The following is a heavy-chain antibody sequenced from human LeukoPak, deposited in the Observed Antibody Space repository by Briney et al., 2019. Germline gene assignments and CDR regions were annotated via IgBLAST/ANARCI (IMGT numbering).Heavy chain of an antibody. D-gene: IGHD2-2*01. CDR3: ARLVVVPAASEDGVSYYYGMDV. V-gene: IGHV4-59*08. Sequence: SETLSLTCTVSGGSISSYYWSWIRQPPGKGLEWIGYIYYSGSTNYNPSLKSRVTISVDTSKNQFSLKLSSVTAADTAVYYCARLVVVPAASEDGVSYYYGMDVWGQGTTVTVSS. CDR2: IYYSGST. CDR1: GGSISSYY. J-gene: IGHJ6*02.